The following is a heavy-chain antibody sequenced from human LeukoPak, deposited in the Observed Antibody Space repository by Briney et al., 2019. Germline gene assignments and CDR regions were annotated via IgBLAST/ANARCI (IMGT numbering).Heavy chain of an antibody. CDR1: GFTFSSYG. J-gene: IGHJ3*02. CDR3: ARDAAVAGSLLDI. Sequence: GGSLRLSCAASGFTFSSYGMHWVRQAPGKGLEWVAVIWYDGSNKYYADSVKGRFTISRDNSKNTLYLQMNSLGAEDTAVYYCARDAAVAGSLLDIWGQGTMVTVSS. CDR2: IWYDGSNK. V-gene: IGHV3-33*01. D-gene: IGHD6-19*01.